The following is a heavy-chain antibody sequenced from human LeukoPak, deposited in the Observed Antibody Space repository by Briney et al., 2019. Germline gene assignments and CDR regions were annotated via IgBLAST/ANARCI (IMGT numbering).Heavy chain of an antibody. Sequence: SETLSLTCAVCGGSFSGYYWSWIRQPPGKGLEWIGEINHSGSTNYNPSLKSRVTISVDTSKNQFSLKLSSVTAADTAVYYCARAPGMVRGVRHFDYWGQGTLVTVSS. CDR1: GGSFSGYY. J-gene: IGHJ4*02. D-gene: IGHD3-10*01. CDR3: ARAPGMVRGVRHFDY. CDR2: INHSGST. V-gene: IGHV4-34*01.